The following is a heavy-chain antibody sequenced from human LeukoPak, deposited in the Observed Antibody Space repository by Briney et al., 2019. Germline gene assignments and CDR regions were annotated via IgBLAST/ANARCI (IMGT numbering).Heavy chain of an antibody. CDR2: IYYSGST. CDR3: ARDIRGAASAAFDI. D-gene: IGHD3-16*01. J-gene: IGHJ3*02. CDR1: GGSIGSGDYY. V-gene: IGHV4-30-4*01. Sequence: SETLSLTCTVSGGSIGSGDYYWSWIRQPPGKGLEWIGYIYYSGSTYYIPSLSSRLTISIDTSKNQFSLKLSSVTAADTAVYYCARDIRGAASAAFDIWGQGTMLTVSS.